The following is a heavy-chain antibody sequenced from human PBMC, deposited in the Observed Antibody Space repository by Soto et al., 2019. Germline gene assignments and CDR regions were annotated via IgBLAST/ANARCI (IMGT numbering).Heavy chain of an antibody. D-gene: IGHD2-2*01. CDR2: IYHTGKT. Sequence: TLSLTCTVSGDAIYIGGYYWTWIRQHPGKGLEWIGYIYHTGKTYYNPSLESRVTMSVDTSKNQFSLKLASVTAADTAVYYCAREGSSSANWIDPWGQGTLVTVSS. CDR3: AREGSSSANWIDP. CDR1: GDAIYIGGYY. J-gene: IGHJ5*02. V-gene: IGHV4-31*02.